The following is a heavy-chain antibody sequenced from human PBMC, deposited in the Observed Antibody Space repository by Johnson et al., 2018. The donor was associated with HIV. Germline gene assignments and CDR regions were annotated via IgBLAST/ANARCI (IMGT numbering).Heavy chain of an antibody. D-gene: IGHD3-10*02. Sequence: VQLVESGGGVVQPGWSLRLSCAASGFTFDDYAMHWVRQAPGKGLEWVSGISWNSGSIGYADSVKGRFTISRDNAKNSLYLQMNSLRAEDTAVYYCARLCSGCADAFDMWGQGTMVTVSS. CDR2: ISWNSGSI. CDR1: GFTFDDYA. CDR3: ARLCSGCADAFDM. J-gene: IGHJ3*02. V-gene: IGHV3-9*01.